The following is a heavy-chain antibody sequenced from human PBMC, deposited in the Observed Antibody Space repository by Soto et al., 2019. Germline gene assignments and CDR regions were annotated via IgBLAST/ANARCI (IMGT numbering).Heavy chain of an antibody. CDR1: GFTFSSYA. D-gene: IGHD4-17*01. CDR2: ISYDGSNK. Sequence: QVQLVESGGGVVQPGRSLRLSCAASGFTFSSYAMHWVRQAPGKGLEWVAVISYDGSNKYYADSVKGRFTISRDNSKNTLYLQMNSLRAEDTAVYYCARDPSTPYGDYSDFWGQGTLVTVSS. J-gene: IGHJ4*02. CDR3: ARDPSTPYGDYSDF. V-gene: IGHV3-30-3*01.